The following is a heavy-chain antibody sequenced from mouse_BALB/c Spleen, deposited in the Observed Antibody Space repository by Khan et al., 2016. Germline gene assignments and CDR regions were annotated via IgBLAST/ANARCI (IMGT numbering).Heavy chain of an antibody. CDR3: VRRGGYPYAMDY. CDR2: IRSKRNNYAE. V-gene: IGHV10-1*02. D-gene: IGHD2-2*01. Sequence: EVELVESGGGLVQPKGSLKLSCAASGFTFNTYAMNWVRKAPGKGLEWVARIRSKRNNYAEYYADQWNDRFTIYSNDSQSMPYLQMNNLKTEDTAMYYWVRRGGYPYAMDYWGQGTSVTVSS. J-gene: IGHJ4*01. CDR1: GFTFNTYA.